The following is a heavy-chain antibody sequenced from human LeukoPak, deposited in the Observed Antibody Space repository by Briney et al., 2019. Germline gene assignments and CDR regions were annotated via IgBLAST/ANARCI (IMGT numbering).Heavy chain of an antibody. CDR2: IYYSGST. V-gene: IGHV4-30-4*08. CDR1: GGSISSGDYY. Sequence: TLSLTCTVSGGSISSGDYYWSWIRQPPGKGLEWIGYIYYSGSTYYNPSLKSRVTISVDTSKNQFSLKLSSVTAADTAVYYCARRSGYYYYYYMDVWGKGTTVTVSS. CDR3: ARRSGYYYYYYMDV. D-gene: IGHD6-19*01. J-gene: IGHJ6*03.